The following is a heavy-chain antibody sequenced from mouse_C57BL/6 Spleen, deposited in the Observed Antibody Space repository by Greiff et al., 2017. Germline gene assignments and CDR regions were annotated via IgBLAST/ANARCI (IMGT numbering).Heavy chain of an antibody. J-gene: IGHJ3*01. V-gene: IGHV1-66*01. CDR3: ARDWDEVAY. Sequence: QVQLQQSGPELVKPGASVKISCKASGYSFTSYYIHWVKQRPGQGLEWIGWIYPGSGNTKYNEKFKGKATLTADTSSSTAYMQLSSLTSGDSAVYYCARDWDEVAYWGQGTLVTVSA. CDR2: IYPGSGNT. D-gene: IGHD4-1*01. CDR1: GYSFTSYY.